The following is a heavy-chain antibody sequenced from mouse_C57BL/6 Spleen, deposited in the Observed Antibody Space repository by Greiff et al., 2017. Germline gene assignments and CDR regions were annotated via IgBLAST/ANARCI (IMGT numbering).Heavy chain of an antibody. CDR2: IYPRDGST. V-gene: IGHV1-85*01. CDR3: ARRGNPYAMDY. Sequence: QVQLQQSGPELVKPGASVKLSCKASGYTFTSYDINWVKQRPGQGLEWIGWIYPRDGSTTYNEKFKGKATLTVDTSSSTAYMELHSLTSEDSSVYFCARRGNPYAMDYWGQGTSVTVSS. J-gene: IGHJ4*01. CDR1: GYTFTSYD.